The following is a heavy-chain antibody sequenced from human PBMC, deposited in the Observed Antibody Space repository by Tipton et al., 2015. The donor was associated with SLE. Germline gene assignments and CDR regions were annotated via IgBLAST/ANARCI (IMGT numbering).Heavy chain of an antibody. D-gene: IGHD3-22*01. Sequence: TLSLTCTVSGGSIGSYYWSWIRQPPGKGLEWIAYISYSGSTNYNPSLKSRVTISVDTSKNQFSLKLSSVTAADTAVYYCASLHSSGYHRIFDYWGQGTLVTVSS. V-gene: IGHV4-59*01. CDR3: ASLHSSGYHRIFDY. J-gene: IGHJ4*02. CDR2: ISYSGST. CDR1: GGSIGSYY.